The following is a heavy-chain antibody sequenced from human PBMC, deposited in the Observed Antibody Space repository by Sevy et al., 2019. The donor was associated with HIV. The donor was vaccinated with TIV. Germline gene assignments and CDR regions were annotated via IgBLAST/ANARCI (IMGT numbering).Heavy chain of an antibody. V-gene: IGHV3-30*02. J-gene: IGHJ6*02. CDR1: GFNFAIYG. CDR2: TRHDETAK. D-gene: IGHD3-10*01. CDR3: GCDGVYYGMDV. Sequence: GGSLRLSCAVSGFNFAIYGFHWVRQAPGKGLEWVANTRHDETAKYYVDSVKGRFTVSRDNSKSTVFMQMNSLTPDDTGTYYCGCDGVYYGMDVWGLGTTVTVSS.